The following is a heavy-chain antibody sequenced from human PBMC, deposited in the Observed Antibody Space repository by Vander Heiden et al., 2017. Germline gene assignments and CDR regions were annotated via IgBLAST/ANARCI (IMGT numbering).Heavy chain of an antibody. CDR2: ICYSGAYSGTT. CDR1: GGSISLHYQC. Sequence: LQLQESGPGLVRPSETLSLTCNVSGGSISLHYQCWGWIRQTPGTGLGWIGSICYSGAYSGTTHYNPVFKSRAAISAVTSRNYVFLNLRSVTAADSALYYCSKDRGNHRVKNWGQGTLVTVSS. J-gene: IGHJ4*02. CDR3: SKDRGNHRVKN. V-gene: IGHV4-39*01. D-gene: IGHD1-26*01.